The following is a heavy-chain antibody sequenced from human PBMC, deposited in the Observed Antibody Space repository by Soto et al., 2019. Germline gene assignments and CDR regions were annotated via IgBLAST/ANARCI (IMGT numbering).Heavy chain of an antibody. V-gene: IGHV4-34*01. CDR3: ARDPQDCSSTSRYASWVFDY. J-gene: IGHJ4*02. CDR1: GGSFSGYY. Sequence: SETLSLTCAVYGGSFSGYYWSWIRQPPGKGLEWIGEINRSGSTNYNPSLKSRVTISVDTSKNQFSLKLSSVTAADTAVYYCARDPQDCSSTSRYASWVFDYWGQGTLVTVSS. CDR2: INRSGST. D-gene: IGHD2-2*01.